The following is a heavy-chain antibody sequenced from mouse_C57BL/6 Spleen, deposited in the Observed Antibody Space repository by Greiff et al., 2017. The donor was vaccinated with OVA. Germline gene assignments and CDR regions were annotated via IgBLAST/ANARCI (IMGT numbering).Heavy chain of an antibody. CDR1: GFTFSSYA. D-gene: IGHD1-1*01. J-gene: IGHJ1*03. CDR2: ISSGGDYI. V-gene: IGHV5-9-1*02. CDR3: TRIPPITTVVAHWYFDV. Sequence: EVQLVESGEGLVKPGGSLKLSCAASGFTFSSYAMSWVRQTPEKRLEWVAYISSGGDYIYYADTVKGRFTISRDNARNTLYLQMSSLKSEDTAMYYCTRIPPITTVVAHWYFDVWGTGTTVTVSS.